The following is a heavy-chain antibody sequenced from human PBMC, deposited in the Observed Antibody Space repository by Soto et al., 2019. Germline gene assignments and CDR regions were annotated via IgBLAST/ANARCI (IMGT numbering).Heavy chain of an antibody. J-gene: IGHJ6*02. Sequence: PGGSLRLSCAASGFTFSSYAMHWVRQAPGKGLEWVAVISYDGSNKYYADSVKGRFTISRDNAKNALYLQRNSLRAEDTAVYYCARVNPFRYYGMDVWGQGTTVTVSS. CDR3: ARVNPFRYYGMDV. CDR1: GFTFSSYA. V-gene: IGHV3-30-3*01. CDR2: ISYDGSNK.